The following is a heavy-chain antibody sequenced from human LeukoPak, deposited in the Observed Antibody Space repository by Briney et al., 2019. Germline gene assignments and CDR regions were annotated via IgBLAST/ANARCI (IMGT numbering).Heavy chain of an antibody. CDR2: IKQDGSEK. J-gene: IGHJ3*02. Sequence: HPGGSLRLSCAASGFTFSSYWMSWVRQAPGKGLEWVANIKQDGSEKYYVDSVKGRFTISRDNAKNSLYLQMNSLRAEDTAVYYCASGRYYYDSSGYPHRAFDIWGQGTMVTVSS. V-gene: IGHV3-7*01. CDR3: ASGRYYYDSSGYPHRAFDI. D-gene: IGHD3-22*01. CDR1: GFTFSSYW.